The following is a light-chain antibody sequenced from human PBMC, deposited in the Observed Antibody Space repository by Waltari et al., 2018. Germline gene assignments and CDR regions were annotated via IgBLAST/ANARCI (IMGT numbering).Light chain of an antibody. V-gene: IGLV1-40*01. CDR2: GNN. CDR1: SPNIGAGYD. Sequence: QSVLTQPPSVSGAPGQRVTISCTGSSPNIGAGYDVHWYQQLPGTVPKLLIDGNNNRPSGGPDRFSGSKSGTSASLAITGLQAEDEGDYYCQSYDRSLSGWVFGGGTKLTVL. CDR3: QSYDRSLSGWV. J-gene: IGLJ3*02.